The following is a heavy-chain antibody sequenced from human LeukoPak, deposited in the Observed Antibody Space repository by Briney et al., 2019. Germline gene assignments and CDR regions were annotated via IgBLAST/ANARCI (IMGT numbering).Heavy chain of an antibody. V-gene: IGHV1-46*01. CDR2: INPSGGRI. D-gene: IGHD6-19*01. CDR1: GYTFTSYY. CDR3: ARDSGWPRNWFDP. Sequence: ASVKVSCKASGYTFTSYYMHWVRQAPGQGLEWMGIINPSGGRISYAQKFQGRVTMTRDTSISTAYMELSRLRSDDTAVYYCARDSGWPRNWFDPWGQGTLVTVSS. J-gene: IGHJ5*02.